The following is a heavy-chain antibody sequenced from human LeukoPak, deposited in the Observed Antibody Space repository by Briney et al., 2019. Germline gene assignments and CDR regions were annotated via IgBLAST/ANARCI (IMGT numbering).Heavy chain of an antibody. D-gene: IGHD3-10*02. CDR2: ISGSTSYT. CDR1: GFIFSSYS. J-gene: IGHJ6*04. Sequence: GGSLRLSCAASGFIFSSYSMNWVRQAPGKGLEWVSSISGSTSYTYCADSLKGRFTISRDNAKNSLYLQMNSLRAEDTAVYYCAELGITMIGGVWGKGTTVTISS. CDR3: AELGITMIGGV. V-gene: IGHV3-21*01.